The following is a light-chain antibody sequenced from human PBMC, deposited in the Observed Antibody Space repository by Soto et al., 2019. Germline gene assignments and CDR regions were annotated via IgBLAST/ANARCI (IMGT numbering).Light chain of an antibody. CDR2: GAS. CDR1: QSVSSN. CDR3: PQFNNMPSWT. Sequence: EIVMTQSPATLSVSPRERATLSCRASQSVSSNLAWYQQKPGQAPRLLIYGASTRATGIPARFSGSGSGTEFTLTISSLQSVYIAVYPYPQFNNMPSWTFGQGTNVEIK. J-gene: IGKJ1*01. V-gene: IGKV3-15*01.